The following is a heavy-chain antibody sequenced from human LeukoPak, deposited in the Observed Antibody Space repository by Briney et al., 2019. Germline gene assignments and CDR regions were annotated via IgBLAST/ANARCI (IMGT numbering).Heavy chain of an antibody. J-gene: IGHJ5*02. V-gene: IGHV3-43*02. CDR2: ITGNGVST. CDR1: GFTFSSYW. D-gene: IGHD6-13*01. CDR3: AKCVYSNIYYWFDP. Sequence: PGGSLRLSCAASGFTFSSYWMHWVRQAPGKGLEWVSLITGNGVSTYYADSVKGRFTISRDNSKNSLYLQMNSLRTEDTALYYCAKCVYSNIYYWFDPWGQGTLVSVSS.